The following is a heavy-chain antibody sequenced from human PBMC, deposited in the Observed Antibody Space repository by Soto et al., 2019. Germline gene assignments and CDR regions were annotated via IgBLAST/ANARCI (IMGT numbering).Heavy chain of an antibody. Sequence: SETLSLTCTVSGGSISSYYWSWIRQPAGKGLEWIGRIYTSGSTNYNPSLKSRVTMSVDTSKNQFSLKLSSVTAADTAVYYCAREEPYYDFWSGYYRPYYFDYWGQGTLVTVYS. CDR2: IYTSGST. D-gene: IGHD3-3*01. CDR3: AREEPYYDFWSGYYRPYYFDY. V-gene: IGHV4-4*07. CDR1: GGSISSYY. J-gene: IGHJ4*02.